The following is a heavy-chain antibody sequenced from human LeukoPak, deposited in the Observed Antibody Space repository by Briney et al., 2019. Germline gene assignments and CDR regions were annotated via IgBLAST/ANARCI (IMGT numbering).Heavy chain of an antibody. Sequence: PGGSLRLSCVASGFTFSSYAMSWVRQAPGKGLEWVSAISGSGGSTYYADSVKGRFTISRDNSKNTLYLQMNSLRAEDTAVYYCAKDGYDSSGYYPYYFDYWGQGTLVTVSS. CDR3: AKDGYDSSGYYPYYFDY. CDR2: ISGSGGST. V-gene: IGHV3-23*01. CDR1: GFTFSSYA. D-gene: IGHD3-22*01. J-gene: IGHJ4*02.